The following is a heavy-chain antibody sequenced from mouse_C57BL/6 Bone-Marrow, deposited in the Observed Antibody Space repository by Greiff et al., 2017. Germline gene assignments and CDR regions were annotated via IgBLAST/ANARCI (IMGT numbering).Heavy chain of an antibody. CDR1: VYSITGDY. CDR3: ARREDYYFDY. Sequence: EVQLQQSGPGLAKPSQTLSLTWSATVYSITGDYWNWIRKFPGNKLEYMGYISYSGSTYYNPSLKSRISITRDTSKNQYYLQLNSVTTEDTATYYCARREDYYFDYWGQGTTLPASS. CDR2: ISYSGST. J-gene: IGHJ2*01. V-gene: IGHV3-8*01.